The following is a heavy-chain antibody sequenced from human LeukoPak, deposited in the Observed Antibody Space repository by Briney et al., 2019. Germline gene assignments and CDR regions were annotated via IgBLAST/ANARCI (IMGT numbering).Heavy chain of an antibody. V-gene: IGHV4-39*01. CDR2: IYYSGST. CDR1: GGSISSSSYY. CDR3: ARRNYDFWSGYYIENWFDP. J-gene: IGHJ5*02. D-gene: IGHD3-3*01. Sequence: SETLSLTCTASGGSISSSSYYWGWIRQPPGKGLEWIGSIYYSGSTYYNPSLKSRVTISVDTSKNQFSLKLSSVTAADTAVYYCARRNYDFWSGYYIENWFDPWGQGTLVTVSS.